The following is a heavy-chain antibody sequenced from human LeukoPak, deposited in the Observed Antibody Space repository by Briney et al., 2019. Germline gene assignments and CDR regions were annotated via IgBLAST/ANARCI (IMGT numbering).Heavy chain of an antibody. CDR2: IKQDGSET. D-gene: IGHD1-7*01. V-gene: IGHV3-7*01. CDR1: GFTFRSYW. CDR3: ARDGELGTPADAFAI. J-gene: IGHJ3*02. Sequence: GGSLRLSCAASGFTFRSYWMTWVREYPGKGREWVANIKQDGSETYYADSVKGRFTISRDNAKRSLYLQMNSLRAEPTAVYYCARDGELGTPADAFAIWGQGTMVTVSS.